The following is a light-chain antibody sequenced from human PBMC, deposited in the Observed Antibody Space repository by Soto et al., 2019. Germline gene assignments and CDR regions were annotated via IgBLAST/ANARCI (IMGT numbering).Light chain of an antibody. CDR3: QYYDSFRT. CDR1: QSVDSTY. CDR2: GAA. Sequence: ESLLTQSPRPLSLSPGERATLSSSASQSVDSTYLTWYQQKPGQAPRLLINGAAGRATGVPDKFSGSGSGTDFTLNISRLEPEDFAVYFCQYYDSFRTFGQGTKVDIK. J-gene: IGKJ1*01. V-gene: IGKV3-20*01.